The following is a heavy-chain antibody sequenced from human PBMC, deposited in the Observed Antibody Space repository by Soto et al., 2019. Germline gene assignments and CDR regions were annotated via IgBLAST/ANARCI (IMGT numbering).Heavy chain of an antibody. CDR1: GGSISSYY. CDR2: IYYSGST. D-gene: IGHD3-10*01. V-gene: IGHV4-59*01. J-gene: IGHJ5*02. CDR3: EARGDAGWFDP. Sequence: QVQLQESGPGLVKPSETLSLTCTVSGGSISSYYWSWIRQPPGKGLEWIGYIYYSGSTNYNPSLKGRGTISVDTSKSQFSLKLSTVTAPDTAVYYCEARGDAGWFDPRGRGTLVTVSS.